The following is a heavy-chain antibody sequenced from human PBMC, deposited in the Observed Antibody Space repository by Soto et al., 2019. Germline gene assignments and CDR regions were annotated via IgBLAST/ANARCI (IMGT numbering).Heavy chain of an antibody. D-gene: IGHD6-19*01. J-gene: IGHJ6*02. V-gene: IGHV3-15*01. Sequence: PGGSLRLSCAASGFTFSNAWMSWVRQAPGKGLEWVGRIKSKTDGGTTDYAGPVTGRFTISRDDSKNTLYLQMNSLKTEDTAVYYCTTDQIAVAGIPDEIDVWGQRTTVTVSS. CDR3: TTDQIAVAGIPDEIDV. CDR1: GFTFSNAW. CDR2: IKSKTDGGTT.